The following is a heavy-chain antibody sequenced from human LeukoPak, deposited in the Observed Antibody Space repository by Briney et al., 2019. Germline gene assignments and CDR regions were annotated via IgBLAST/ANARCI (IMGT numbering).Heavy chain of an antibody. J-gene: IGHJ4*02. D-gene: IGHD2-15*01. CDR3: ARHHRRHCSGVTCYRYYFDY. V-gene: IGHV4-39*01. CDR1: GGSISSNSYY. Sequence: SETLSLTCAVSGGSISSNSYYWGWIRQPPGKGLEWIGSIYYSGSTYYNPSLKSRVTISVDTSKNQFSLKLNSVTAADTAVFYCARHHRRHCSGVTCYRYYFDYWGQGTLVTVSS. CDR2: IYYSGST.